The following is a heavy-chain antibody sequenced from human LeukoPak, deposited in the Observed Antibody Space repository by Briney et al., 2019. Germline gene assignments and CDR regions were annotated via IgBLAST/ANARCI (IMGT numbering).Heavy chain of an antibody. Sequence: GRSLRLSCAASRFSFSSFEMNSVRPAPGKGLKWVSYISRSGSTIYYADSVKGRFPTSRDNAKNSLYLQMNSLRVEDTAVYYCARGRPGAFDIWGQGTMVTVSS. CDR2: ISRSGSTI. V-gene: IGHV3-48*03. CDR3: ARGRPGAFDI. J-gene: IGHJ3*02. CDR1: RFSFSSFE.